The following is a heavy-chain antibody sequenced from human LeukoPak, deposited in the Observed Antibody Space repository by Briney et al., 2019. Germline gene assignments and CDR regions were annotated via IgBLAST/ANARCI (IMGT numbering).Heavy chain of an antibody. CDR3: ARGSLSSDILTGYFPTANYGMDV. J-gene: IGHJ6*02. V-gene: IGHV4-38-2*02. CDR2: ITHSGNT. CDR1: DYSISSDYY. D-gene: IGHD3-9*01. Sequence: PSETLSLTCTVSDYSISSDYYRGWIRQSPGEGLEWIGSITHSGNTYYNPSLNGQATILVDTSKNQFSLKLIYVTAADTAVYYCARGSLSSDILTGYFPTANYGMDVWGQGTTVTVSS.